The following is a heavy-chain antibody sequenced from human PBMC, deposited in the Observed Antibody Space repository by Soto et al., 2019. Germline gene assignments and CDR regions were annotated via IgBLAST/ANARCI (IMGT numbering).Heavy chain of an antibody. CDR1: GITISNYF. V-gene: IGHV3-30-3*01. D-gene: IGHD2-2*01. CDR3: VAGDQYYAIGA. CDR2: ISYDGSNK. J-gene: IGHJ6*02. Sequence: QVQLVESVGGVVQPGRSLRVSCAASGITISNYFMYWVRQAPGKGLEWVAAISYDGSNKHYSDSVKGRFTISRDNSKNTLFLHMNSLREEDTAVYYCVAGDQYYAIGAWGQGTTVAVSS.